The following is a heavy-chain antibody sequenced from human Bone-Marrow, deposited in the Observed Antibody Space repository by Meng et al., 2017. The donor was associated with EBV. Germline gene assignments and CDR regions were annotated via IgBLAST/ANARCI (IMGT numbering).Heavy chain of an antibody. CDR1: CGSIRSSNW. J-gene: IGHJ4*02. CDR2: IFYGGST. CDR3: AAGFRELVRSRDY. Sequence: GSGPSCGEPSGTLSLICVGSCGSIRSSNWWSWVRRPPGKGLEGIGEIFYGGSTNYNPSLESRVTISVDKSKNQFSLKLSSVTAADTAVYYCAAGFRELVRSRDYWGQGTLVTVSS. V-gene: IGHV4-4*02. D-gene: IGHD3-10*01.